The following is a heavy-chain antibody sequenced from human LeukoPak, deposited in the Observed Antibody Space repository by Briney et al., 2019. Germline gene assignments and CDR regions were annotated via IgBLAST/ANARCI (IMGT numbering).Heavy chain of an antibody. D-gene: IGHD6-13*01. Sequence: PGGSLRLSCAASGFTFSSYSMNWVRQAPGKGLEWVSSISSSSSYIYYADSVKGRFTISRDNAKNSLYLQMNSLRAEDTAVYYCARPIAAAVLKAPFDYWGQGTLVTVSS. J-gene: IGHJ4*02. CDR2: ISSSSSYI. V-gene: IGHV3-21*01. CDR1: GFTFSSYS. CDR3: ARPIAAAVLKAPFDY.